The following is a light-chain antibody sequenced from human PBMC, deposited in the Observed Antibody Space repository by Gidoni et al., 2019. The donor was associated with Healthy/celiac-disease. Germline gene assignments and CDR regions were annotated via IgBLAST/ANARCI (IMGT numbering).Light chain of an antibody. V-gene: IGKV3-11*01. CDR1: QSVSSY. J-gene: IGKJ3*01. Sequence: EIVLTQSPATLSLSPGERATLSCRASQSVSSYLACYQQKPGQAPRLLIYDASTRATGIPARFSGSGSGTDFTLTISSLEPEDFAVYYCQQRSNWVTFGPGTKVDIK. CDR3: QQRSNWVT. CDR2: DAS.